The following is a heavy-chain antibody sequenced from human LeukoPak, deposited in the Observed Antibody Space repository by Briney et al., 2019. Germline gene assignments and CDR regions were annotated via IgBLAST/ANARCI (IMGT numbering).Heavy chain of an antibody. J-gene: IGHJ4*02. Sequence: SQTLSLTCAISGDSVSSNSAAWNWIRQSPSRGLEWLGRTYYRSKWYNDYAVSVKSRITINPDTSKNQFSLHLNSVTPEDTAVYYCARDLWFGELLSNNFDYWGQGTLVTVSS. V-gene: IGHV6-1*01. CDR1: GDSVSSNSAA. CDR2: TYYRSKWYN. D-gene: IGHD3-10*01. CDR3: ARDLWFGELLSNNFDY.